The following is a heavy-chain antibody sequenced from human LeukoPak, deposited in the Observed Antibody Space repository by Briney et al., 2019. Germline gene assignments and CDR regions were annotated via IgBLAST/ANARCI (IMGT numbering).Heavy chain of an antibody. CDR2: ISYDGSNK. Sequence: GGSLRLSCAPSGFTFTIYAMHCVRQAPDKGLEGVADISYDGSNKYYAHSVKGRFTISRDNSKNTLYLQMNSLRAEDTAVYYCARDLMKLLWFGELFDWGQGTLVTVSS. CDR3: ARDLMKLLWFGELFD. J-gene: IGHJ4*02. CDR1: GFTFTIYA. V-gene: IGHV3-30*04. D-gene: IGHD3-10*01.